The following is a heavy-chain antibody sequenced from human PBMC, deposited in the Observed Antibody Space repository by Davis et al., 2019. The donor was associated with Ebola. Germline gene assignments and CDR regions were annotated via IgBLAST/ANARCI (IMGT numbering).Heavy chain of an antibody. CDR2: IKQDGSEK. Sequence: PGGSLRLSCAASGFTFSTYWMSWVRQAPGKGLEWVANIKQDGSEKYYVDSVKGRFTISRDNSKNTLYLQMNSLRAEDTAVYYCAKDNYHDSGGELVYFDYWGQGTVVTVSS. CDR1: GFTFSTYW. J-gene: IGHJ4*03. CDR3: AKDNYHDSGGELVYFDY. V-gene: IGHV3-7*03. D-gene: IGHD3-22*01.